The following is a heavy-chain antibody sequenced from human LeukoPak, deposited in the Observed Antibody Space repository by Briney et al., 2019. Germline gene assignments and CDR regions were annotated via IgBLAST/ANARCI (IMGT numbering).Heavy chain of an antibody. V-gene: IGHV3-7*01. D-gene: IGHD6-19*01. J-gene: IGHJ4*02. CDR3: ARWLYSGGWAMDY. CDR1: GFTFSSYW. CDR2: IKQDGSEK. Sequence: PGGSLRLSCAASGFTFSSYWMSWVRQAPGKGLEWVANIKQDGSEKYYVDSVKGRFTISRDNAKNSLYLQMNSLRAEDMAVYYCARWLYSGGWAMDYWGQGTLVSVSS.